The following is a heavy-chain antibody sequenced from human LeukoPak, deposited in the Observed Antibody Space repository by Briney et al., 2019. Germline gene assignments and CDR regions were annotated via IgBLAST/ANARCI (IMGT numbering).Heavy chain of an antibody. CDR2: IRTKTNNYAT. Sequence: PGGSLRLSCAASGFVFSGSAMQWVRQASGKGLEWVGRIRTKTNNYATTYSASVKGRFTISRDDSKNMAYLQMNSPKTEDTAVYYCARLGYCSGDSCYGFDYWGQGTLVTVSS. J-gene: IGHJ4*02. V-gene: IGHV3-73*01. CDR1: GFVFSGSA. CDR3: ARLGYCSGDSCYGFDY. D-gene: IGHD2-15*01.